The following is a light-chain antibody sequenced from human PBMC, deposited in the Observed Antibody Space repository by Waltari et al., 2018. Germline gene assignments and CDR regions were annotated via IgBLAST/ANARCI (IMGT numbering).Light chain of an antibody. CDR1: YSNVGNNV. V-gene: IGLV1-44*01. Sequence: QSELTQPPSASGTPGQKVTISCSGRYSNVGNNVVNWYQQFPGTAPKLLIYRGDQPPSGVPDRFAGSKSGTSAALAIIGLRSDDEADYYCASWDDSLNGRWVFGGGTKLTVL. CDR3: ASWDDSLNGRWV. CDR2: RGD. J-gene: IGLJ2*01.